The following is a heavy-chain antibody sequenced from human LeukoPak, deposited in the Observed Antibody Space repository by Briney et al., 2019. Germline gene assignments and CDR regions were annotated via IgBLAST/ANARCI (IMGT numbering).Heavy chain of an antibody. V-gene: IGHV3-30*04. CDR2: ISYDGSNK. J-gene: IGHJ3*02. D-gene: IGHD3-22*01. CDR1: GFTFSSYA. CDR3: ASYSDYYDSSGYFLFRSNDAFDI. Sequence: GGSLRLSCAASGFTFSSYAMHWVRQAPGKGLEWVAVISYDGSNKYYADSVKGRFTISRDNAKKSLYLQMNSLRSEDTAVYYCASYSDYYDSSGYFLFRSNDAFDIWGQGTMVTVSS.